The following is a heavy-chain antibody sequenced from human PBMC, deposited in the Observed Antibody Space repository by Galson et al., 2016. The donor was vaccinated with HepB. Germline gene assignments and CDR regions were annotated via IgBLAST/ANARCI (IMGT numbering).Heavy chain of an antibody. Sequence: PALVKPTQTLTLTCTLSGLTLSTVGVGVGWIRQPPGKALEWLALIYWNDNARYSPPLQSRLTITKDTSKNQVVLTMTNMDPVDTATYYCAHRSMGGYGWRYYFDNWGQGTPVTVSP. D-gene: IGHD5-12*01. J-gene: IGHJ4*02. CDR2: IYWNDNA. CDR1: GLTLSTVGVG. V-gene: IGHV2-5*01. CDR3: AHRSMGGYGWRYYFDN.